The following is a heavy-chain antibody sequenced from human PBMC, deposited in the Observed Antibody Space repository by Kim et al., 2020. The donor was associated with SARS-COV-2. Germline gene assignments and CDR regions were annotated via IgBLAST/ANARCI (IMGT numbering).Heavy chain of an antibody. Sequence: ASVKVSCKASGYTFTSYDINWVRQATGQGLEWMGWMNPNSGNTGYAQKFQGRVTMTRNTSISTAYMELSSLRSEDTAMYYCARTYYDFWSGYYIGFGNYYYMDVWGKGTTVTVSS. CDR1: GYTFTSYD. J-gene: IGHJ6*03. CDR2: MNPNSGNT. V-gene: IGHV1-8*01. D-gene: IGHD3-3*01. CDR3: ARTYYDFWSGYYIGFGNYYYMDV.